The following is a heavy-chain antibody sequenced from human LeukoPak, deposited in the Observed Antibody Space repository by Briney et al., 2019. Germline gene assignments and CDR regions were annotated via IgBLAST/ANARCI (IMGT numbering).Heavy chain of an antibody. Sequence: GGSLRLSCAASGFTLSSYDMDWVRQAPGKGLEWVAFIRYDGSNKYYADSVKGRFTISRDNSKNTLYLQMHSLRAEDTAVYYCAKAYSGYFDYWGQGTLVTVSS. CDR1: GFTLSSYD. J-gene: IGHJ4*02. D-gene: IGHD2-15*01. CDR3: AKAYSGYFDY. V-gene: IGHV3-30*02. CDR2: IRYDGSNK.